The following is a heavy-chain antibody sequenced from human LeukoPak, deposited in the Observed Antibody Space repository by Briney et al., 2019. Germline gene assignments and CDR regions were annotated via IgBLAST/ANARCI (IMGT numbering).Heavy chain of an antibody. J-gene: IGHJ3*02. Sequence: GGSLRLSCAASGFTFSSYAMSWVRQAPGKGLEWVSGISGSDRSTYYADSVKGRFIISRDNSKNTLYLQMNSLRAEGTAVYYCAKDTSVGAFDIWGQGTMVTVSS. CDR3: AKDTSVGAFDI. V-gene: IGHV3-23*01. CDR1: GFTFSSYA. CDR2: ISGSDRST. D-gene: IGHD5/OR15-5a*01.